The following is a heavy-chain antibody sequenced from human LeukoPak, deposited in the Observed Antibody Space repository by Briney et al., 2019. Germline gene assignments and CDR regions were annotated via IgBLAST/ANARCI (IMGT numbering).Heavy chain of an antibody. J-gene: IGHJ4*02. CDR1: GYTFTGYY. D-gene: IGHD1-26*01. CDR2: INPNSGGT. V-gene: IGHV1-2*02. Sequence: ASVKVSCKASGYTFTGYYMHWVRQAPGQGLEWMGWINPNSGGTNYAQKFQGRVTMTRDTSISTAYMELSRLRSDDTAVYYCARGPLVGATHFDYWGQGTLVTVSS. CDR3: ARGPLVGATHFDY.